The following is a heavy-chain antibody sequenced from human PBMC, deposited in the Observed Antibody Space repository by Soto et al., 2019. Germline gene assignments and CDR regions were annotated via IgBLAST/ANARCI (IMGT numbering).Heavy chain of an antibody. CDR1: GFTFSSYA. V-gene: IGHV3-30-3*01. Sequence: GGSLRLSWAASGFTFSSYAMHWVRQAPGKGLEWVAVISYDGSNKYYADSVKGRFTISRDNSKNTLYLQMNSLRAEDTAVYYCARDRAYCGGDCYHPYTWFEPWGQGTLVTVSS. J-gene: IGHJ5*02. CDR2: ISYDGSNK. CDR3: ARDRAYCGGDCYHPYTWFEP. D-gene: IGHD2-21*02.